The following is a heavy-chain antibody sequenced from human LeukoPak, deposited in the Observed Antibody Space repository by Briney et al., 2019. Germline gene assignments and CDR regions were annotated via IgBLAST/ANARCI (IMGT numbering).Heavy chain of an antibody. CDR1: GFTFSVYD. CDR2: IDSAGDT. CDR3: VRGWGHTFDL. D-gene: IGHD3-16*01. Sequence: GGSLRLSCAASGFTFSVYDMHWVRQATGKGLEWVSGIDSAGDTYYPGSVKGRFTISRENAEKSLYLQMNSLRAGDTAVYYCVRGWGHTFDLWGQGTMVTVSS. J-gene: IGHJ3*01. V-gene: IGHV3-13*01.